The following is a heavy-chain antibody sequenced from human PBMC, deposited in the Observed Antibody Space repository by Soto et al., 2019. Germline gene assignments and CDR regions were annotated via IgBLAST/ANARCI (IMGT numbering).Heavy chain of an antibody. J-gene: IGHJ4*02. CDR3: ARRYGGNLDY. CDR1: GGSISSYC. Sequence: SETLSLTCTVSGGSISSYCWGWIRQPPGKGLEWIGYIYYSGSTNYNPSLKSRVTISVDTSKNQFSLKLSSVTAADTAVYYCARRYGGNLDYWGQGTLVTVSS. V-gene: IGHV4-59*08. CDR2: IYYSGST. D-gene: IGHD1-26*01.